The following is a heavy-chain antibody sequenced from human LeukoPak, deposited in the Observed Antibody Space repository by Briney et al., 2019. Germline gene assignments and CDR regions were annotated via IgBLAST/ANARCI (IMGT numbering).Heavy chain of an antibody. CDR2: INQDGTNQ. CDR1: GFPFSGYW. J-gene: IGHJ4*02. CDR3: SRSLDY. Sequence: RPGGSLRLSCVASGFPFSGYWMDWVRQAPGKGMEWVANINQDGTNQYYAASVKGRFSISGDNAKNSLYLQLNSLRAEDTGVYYCSRSLDYLGQGALVTVSS. V-gene: IGHV3-7*01.